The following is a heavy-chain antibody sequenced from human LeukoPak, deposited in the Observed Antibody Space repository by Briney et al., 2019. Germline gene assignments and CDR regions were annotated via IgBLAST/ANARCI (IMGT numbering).Heavy chain of an antibody. CDR2: IIPILGIA. CDR3: ARGVAVVPASTRYYYYYGMDV. D-gene: IGHD2-2*01. CDR1: GGTFISYA. V-gene: IGHV1-69*04. Sequence: ASVKVSCKASGGTFISYAISWVRQAPGQGLEWMGRIIPILGIANYAQKFQGRVTITADTSTSTASMELSSLRSEDTAVYYCARGVAVVPASTRYYYYYGMDVWGQGTTVTVSS. J-gene: IGHJ6*02.